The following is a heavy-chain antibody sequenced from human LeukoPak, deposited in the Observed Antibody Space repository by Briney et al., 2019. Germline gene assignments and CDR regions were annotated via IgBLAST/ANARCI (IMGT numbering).Heavy chain of an antibody. CDR1: GFTFRNYG. V-gene: IGHV3-23*01. D-gene: IGHD3-22*01. CDR2: ISGSGGST. J-gene: IGHJ4*02. Sequence: GTSLRLSCATSGFTFRNYGVHWVRQAPGKGLEWVSAISGSGGSTYYADSVKGRFTISRDNSKNTLYLQMNSLRAEDTAVYYCAKDNVKDYYDSSGHFDYWGQGTLVTVSS. CDR3: AKDNVKDYYDSSGHFDY.